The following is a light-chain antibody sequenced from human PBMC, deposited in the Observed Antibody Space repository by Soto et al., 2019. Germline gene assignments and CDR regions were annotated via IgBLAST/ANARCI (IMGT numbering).Light chain of an antibody. CDR3: QQYFISPHT. CDR1: QSVLSSSDNKNY. CDR2: WAS. J-gene: IGKJ2*01. V-gene: IGKV4-1*01. Sequence: DIVMTQSPDSLAVSLGERATINCKSSQSVLSSSDNKNYFAWYQQKPGQPPKLLIYWASIRESGVPDRFSGSGSGTDFTLTITRLQAEDVAVYYCQQYFISPHTFGQGTKLDIK.